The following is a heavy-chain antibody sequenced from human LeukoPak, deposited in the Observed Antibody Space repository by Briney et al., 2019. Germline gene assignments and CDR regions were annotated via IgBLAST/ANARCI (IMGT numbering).Heavy chain of an antibody. CDR2: MYYSGST. CDR1: GASVSSGPNY. D-gene: IGHD2-15*01. J-gene: IGHJ4*02. CDR3: SMKQFVDYYFDY. Sequence: SETLSLTCTVSGASVSSGPNYWSWIRQSPGEGLEWIASMYYSGSTNYNPSLKSRVTTSADTSKNQFSLKLSSVTAADTAVYYCSMKQFVDYYFDYWGQGTLVTVSS. V-gene: IGHV4-61*01.